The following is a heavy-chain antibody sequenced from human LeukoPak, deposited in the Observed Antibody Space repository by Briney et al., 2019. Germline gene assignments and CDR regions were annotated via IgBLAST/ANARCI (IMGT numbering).Heavy chain of an antibody. Sequence: PSETLSLTCTVSGGSISSSSYYWGWIRQPPGKGLEWIGSIYYSGSTYYNPSLKSRVTISVDTSKNQFSLKLSSVTAADTAVYYCASAILWFGELVYWGQGTLVTVSS. CDR1: GGSISSSSYY. CDR2: IYYSGST. D-gene: IGHD3-10*01. CDR3: ASAILWFGELVY. V-gene: IGHV4-39*01. J-gene: IGHJ4*02.